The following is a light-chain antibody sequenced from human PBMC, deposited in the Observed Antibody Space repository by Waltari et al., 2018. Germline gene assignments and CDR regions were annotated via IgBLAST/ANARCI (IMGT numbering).Light chain of an antibody. V-gene: IGKV3-15*01. CDR1: ESVLNF. Sequence: EIVMTQSPATLSVSPGGRATLSCRASESVLNFLAWYQQKPGQAPRLPVFGASNRATGNPVRFTGGGSGTEFTLTISSVQSEDFAVYYCQQYNLWPRTFGQGTKVEIE. CDR2: GAS. CDR3: QQYNLWPRT. J-gene: IGKJ1*01.